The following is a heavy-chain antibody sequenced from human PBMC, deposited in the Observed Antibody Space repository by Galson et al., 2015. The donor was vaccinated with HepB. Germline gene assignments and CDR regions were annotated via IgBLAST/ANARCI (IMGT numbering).Heavy chain of an antibody. CDR3: ARDRSLREAQWLVPCFDS. Sequence: SLRLSCAASGFTFSSYIMHWVRQAPGKGLEWVSLISYAGTNKNYADSVKGRFTISRDNSKDTLNLQMNSLRAEDTAVYYCARDRSLREAQWLVPCFDSWGQGTLVTVSS. D-gene: IGHD6-19*01. V-gene: IGHV3-30*04. J-gene: IGHJ4*02. CDR1: GFTFSSYI. CDR2: ISYAGTNK.